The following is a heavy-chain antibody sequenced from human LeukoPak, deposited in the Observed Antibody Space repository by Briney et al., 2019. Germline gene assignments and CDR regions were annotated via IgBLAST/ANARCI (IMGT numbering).Heavy chain of an antibody. Sequence: TSETLSLTCTVSGGSISSSSYYWGWIRQPPGKGLEWIGSIYYSGSTNYNPSLKSRVTISIDTSKTQFSLKLNSVTAADTAVYYCARASNYDTSGYYFYWYFDLWGRGTLVTVSS. J-gene: IGHJ2*01. CDR3: ARASNYDTSGYYFYWYFDL. CDR2: IYYSGST. CDR1: GGSISSSSYY. V-gene: IGHV4-39*07. D-gene: IGHD3-22*01.